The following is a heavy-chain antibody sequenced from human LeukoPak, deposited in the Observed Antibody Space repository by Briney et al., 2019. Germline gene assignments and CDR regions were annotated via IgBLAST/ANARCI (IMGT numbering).Heavy chain of an antibody. V-gene: IGHV4-30-2*06. CDR1: GDSIIGSGWH. D-gene: IGHD2-15*01. J-gene: IGHJ5*02. Sequence: SETLSLTCTVSGDSIIGSGWHWSWLRQSRGKGLEWIGYIYHNGGAYYSPSLNSRVTISIDRFKNQFSLNLRSVSGADTAVYYCARGPVGGVVLVTAAGYFDPWGQGFLVTV. CDR2: IYHNGGA. CDR3: ARGPVGGVVLVTAAGYFDP.